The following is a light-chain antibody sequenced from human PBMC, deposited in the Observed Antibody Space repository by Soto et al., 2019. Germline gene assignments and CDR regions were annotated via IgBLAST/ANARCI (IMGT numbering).Light chain of an antibody. CDR2: GAS. CDR3: QQYNNRRNT. Sequence: EIVMTQSTATLSVSPGERATLSCRASQSVSSNLAWYQQKPGQAPRLLIYGASTRATGIPARFSGSGSGTEFTLTISSLQSEDFAVYYCQQYNNRRNTFGQGTKLEIK. CDR1: QSVSSN. J-gene: IGKJ2*01. V-gene: IGKV3-15*01.